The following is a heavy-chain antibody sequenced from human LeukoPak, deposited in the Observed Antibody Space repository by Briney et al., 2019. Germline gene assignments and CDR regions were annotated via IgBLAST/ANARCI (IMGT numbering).Heavy chain of an antibody. CDR2: ISPYNGNT. D-gene: IGHD2-8*01. CDR1: GYTFTSYG. V-gene: IGHV1-18*01. J-gene: IGHJ4*02. CDR3: AKAPYCTNGVCSFDY. Sequence: VASVKVSCKTSGYTFTSYGISWVRQAPGQGLELMGWISPYNGNTNYAQKFQGRVTMTPDTSTNTAYMDLRSLRSDDTAVYYCAKAPYCTNGVCSFDYWGQGTLVTVSS.